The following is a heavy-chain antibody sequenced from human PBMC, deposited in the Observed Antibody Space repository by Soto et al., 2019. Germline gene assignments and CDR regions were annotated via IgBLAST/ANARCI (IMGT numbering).Heavy chain of an antibody. CDR3: ARESEDLTSNFDY. CDR2: ISSTTNYI. J-gene: IGHJ4*02. CDR1: GFTFTRYS. Sequence: PRGSLRLSCAASGFTFTRYSMNWVRRAPGKGLEWVSSISSTTNYIHYGDSMKGRFTISRDNAKNSLYLEMNSLRAEDTAVYYCARESEDLTSNFDYWGQGTLVTVSS. V-gene: IGHV3-21*06.